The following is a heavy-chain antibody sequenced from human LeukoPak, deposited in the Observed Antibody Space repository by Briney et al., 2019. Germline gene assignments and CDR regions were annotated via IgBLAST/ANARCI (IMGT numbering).Heavy chain of an antibody. J-gene: IGHJ4*02. CDR1: GFTFSSYG. CDR2: ISSSGNYI. CDR3: VRTTVTYFDY. D-gene: IGHD4-17*01. Sequence: PGGSLRLSCAASGFTFSSYGMNWVRQAPGKGLEWVSSISSSGNYIYYADSVKGRFTISRDNAKNSLYLQMNSLRAEDTAVYFCVRTTVTYFDYWGQGILVTASS. V-gene: IGHV3-21*01.